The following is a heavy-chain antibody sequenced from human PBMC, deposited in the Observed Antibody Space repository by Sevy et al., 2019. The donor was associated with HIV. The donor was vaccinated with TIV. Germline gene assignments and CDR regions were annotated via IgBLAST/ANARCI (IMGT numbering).Heavy chain of an antibody. CDR2: INSNGSST. J-gene: IGHJ4*02. Sequence: GGSLRLSCTASGFTFSSYWMHWVRQAPGKGLVWVSRINSNGSSTSYADSVKARLTISRDNAKNTLYLQMNSLRAEDTAVYYCARAYDSSGYYPDYWGQGTLVTVSS. CDR1: GFTFSSYW. V-gene: IGHV3-74*01. CDR3: ARAYDSSGYYPDY. D-gene: IGHD3-22*01.